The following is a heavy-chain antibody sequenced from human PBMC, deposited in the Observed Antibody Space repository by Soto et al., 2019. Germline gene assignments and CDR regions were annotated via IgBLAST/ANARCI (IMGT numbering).Heavy chain of an antibody. J-gene: IGHJ4*02. Sequence: QSHLVQSGAEVKKPGASVKFACKGSVYGFTTYGITWVRQAPGQGLEWMAWISAHNGNTNYAQKLQGRVNVTRATSTSTAYMELRSLRSDDTAVYYCARGRYGDYWGQGALVTVSS. V-gene: IGHV1-18*01. CDR1: VYGFTTYG. CDR3: ARGRYGDY. D-gene: IGHD1-1*01. CDR2: ISAHNGNT.